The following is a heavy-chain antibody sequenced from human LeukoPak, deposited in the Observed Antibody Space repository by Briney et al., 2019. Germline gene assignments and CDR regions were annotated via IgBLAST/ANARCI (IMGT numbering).Heavy chain of an antibody. Sequence: GGSLRLSCAASGFTFSSYGMHWVRQAPGKGLEWVAVISYDGSNKYYADSVKGRFTTSRDNSKNTLYLQMNSLRAEDTAVYYCTKDGVLLWFGELSHWFDPWGQGTLVTVSS. J-gene: IGHJ5*02. CDR2: ISYDGSNK. V-gene: IGHV3-30*18. CDR1: GFTFSSYG. D-gene: IGHD3-10*01. CDR3: TKDGVLLWFGELSHWFDP.